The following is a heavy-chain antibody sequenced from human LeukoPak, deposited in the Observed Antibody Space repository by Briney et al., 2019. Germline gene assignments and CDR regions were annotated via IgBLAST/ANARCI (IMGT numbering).Heavy chain of an antibody. CDR1: GGSFSGYY. V-gene: IGHV4-34*01. CDR2: INHSGST. D-gene: IGHD5-18*01. J-gene: IGHJ6*02. Sequence: SETLSLTCAVYGGSFSGYYWSWIRQPPGKGLEWIGEINHSGSTNYNPSLKRRLTISVDTSKNQFSLKLSSVTAADTAVYYCARGGIRRYYYGMDVWGQGTTVTVSS. CDR3: ARGGIRRYYYGMDV.